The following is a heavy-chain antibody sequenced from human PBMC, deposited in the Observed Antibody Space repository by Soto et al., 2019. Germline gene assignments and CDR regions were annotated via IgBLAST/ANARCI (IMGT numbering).Heavy chain of an antibody. CDR3: ARGVSAGVDY. CDR1: GYSLTSLY. J-gene: IGHJ4*02. D-gene: IGHD1-26*01. V-gene: IGHV1-8*01. CDR2: MQPSTGRT. Sequence: ASVKVSCKSSGYSLTSLYINWVRQTAGQGLEWMGWMQPSTGRTGYAQKFQGRVTMTRDTSINTAYMELTTLTSDDTAFYYCARGVSAGVDYWGQGTLVTVSS.